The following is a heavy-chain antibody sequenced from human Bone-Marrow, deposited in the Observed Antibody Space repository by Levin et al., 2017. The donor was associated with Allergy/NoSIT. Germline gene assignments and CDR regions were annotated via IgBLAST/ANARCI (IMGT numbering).Heavy chain of an antibody. CDR3: TRVWGGSGSSFDS. D-gene: IGHD3-10*01. CDR1: GASMRSPDYY. Sequence: PSETLSLTCTVSGASMRSPDYYWGWVRQSPGNGLEWIGSVYYTGNTYSSPSLKGRVTLLLDLSKQQFSLKMTSVTAADTAVYFCTRVWGGSGSSFDSWGQGSLVFVSS. J-gene: IGHJ4*02. V-gene: IGHV4-39*07. CDR2: VYYTGNT.